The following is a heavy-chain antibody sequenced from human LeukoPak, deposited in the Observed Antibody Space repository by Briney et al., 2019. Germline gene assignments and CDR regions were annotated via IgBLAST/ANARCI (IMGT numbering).Heavy chain of an antibody. CDR3: ARDHCSSTSCYIGY. V-gene: IGHV3-11*01. CDR2: ISSSGSTI. J-gene: IGHJ4*02. D-gene: IGHD2-2*02. CDR1: GFTFSNAW. Sequence: PGGSLRLSCAASGFTFSNAWMSWVRQAPGKGLEWVSYISSSGSTIYYADSVKGRFTISRDNAKNSLYLQMNSLRAEDTAVYYCARDHCSSTSCYIGYWGQGTLVAVSS.